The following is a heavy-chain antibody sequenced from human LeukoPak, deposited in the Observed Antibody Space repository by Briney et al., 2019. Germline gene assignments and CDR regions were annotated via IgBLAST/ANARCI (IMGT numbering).Heavy chain of an antibody. D-gene: IGHD3-22*01. V-gene: IGHV3-64D*09. J-gene: IGHJ4*02. CDR2: ISNDGARR. CDR1: GFTFSSYA. Sequence: GGSLRLSCSASGFTFSSYAMHWVRQAPGKGLEYVSAISNDGARRYYADSVKGRFTISRDNSKNTLYLQMSSLRAEDTAVYYCAKEGGLFDSSGYSENWGQGTLVSVSS. CDR3: AKEGGLFDSSGYSEN.